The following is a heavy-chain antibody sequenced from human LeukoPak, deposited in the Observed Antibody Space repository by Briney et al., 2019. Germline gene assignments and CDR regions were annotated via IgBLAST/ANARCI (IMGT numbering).Heavy chain of an antibody. V-gene: IGHV1-8*03. CDR3: ARGPYCGGDCYSTLDY. J-gene: IGHJ4*02. Sequence: ASVKVSCKASGYTFTSYDINWVRQATGQGLEWMGWMNPNSGNTGYAQRFQGRVTITRNTSISTAYMELSSLRSEDTAVYYCARGPYCGGDCYSTLDYWGQGTLVTVSS. CDR2: MNPNSGNT. CDR1: GYTFTSYD. D-gene: IGHD2-21*02.